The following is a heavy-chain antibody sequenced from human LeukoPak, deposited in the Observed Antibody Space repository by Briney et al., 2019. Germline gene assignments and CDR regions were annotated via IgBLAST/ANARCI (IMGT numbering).Heavy chain of an antibody. Sequence: GGSLRLSCAASGFTFDDYGMQWVRQAPGKGLEWVSLINGDGYSTYYADSVKGRFTISRDNSKNFLYLQMNSLRTEDTAFYYCARDAQGFSYGSAFDVWGQGTMVTVSS. CDR1: GFTFDDYG. V-gene: IGHV3-43*02. CDR2: INGDGYST. J-gene: IGHJ3*01. CDR3: ARDAQGFSYGSAFDV. D-gene: IGHD5-18*01.